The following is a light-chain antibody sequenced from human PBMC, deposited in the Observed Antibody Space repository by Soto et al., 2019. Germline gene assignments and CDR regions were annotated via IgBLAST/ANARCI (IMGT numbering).Light chain of an antibody. J-gene: IGKJ3*01. CDR3: QRLNSYPIT. V-gene: IGKV1-9*01. CDR2: AAS. Sequence: DIQLTQSPSLLSASVGDIVTIPCRASQGICSYLAWYQQKPGKAPKLLIYAASTLQSGVPSMCSGSGSGTEFTHTISSLQPEDFATYYCQRLNSYPITFGPGTKVHI. CDR1: QGICSY.